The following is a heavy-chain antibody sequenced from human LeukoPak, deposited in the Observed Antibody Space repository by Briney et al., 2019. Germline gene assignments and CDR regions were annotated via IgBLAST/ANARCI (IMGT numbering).Heavy chain of an antibody. CDR1: GFTFSDYY. V-gene: IGHV3-11*04. CDR2: ISSSGSTI. Sequence: GGSLRLSCAASGFTFSDYYMSWIRQAPGKGLEWVSYISSSGSTIYYADSVKGRFTISRDNSKNTLYLQMNSLRDEDTAVYYCARIAYSFSWNVAGNAPPWGQGTLVTVSS. J-gene: IGHJ5*02. D-gene: IGHD1-1*01. CDR3: ARIAYSFSWNVAGNAPP.